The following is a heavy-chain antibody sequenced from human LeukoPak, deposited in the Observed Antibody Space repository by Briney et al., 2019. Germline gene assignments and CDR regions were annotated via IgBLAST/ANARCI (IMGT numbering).Heavy chain of an antibody. CDR3: ARVPIQLWSKGNPPIDY. CDR1: GGSFSGYY. Sequence: PSETLSLTCAVYGGSFSGYYWSRIRQPPGKGLEWIGEINHSGSTNYNPSLKSRVTISVDTSKNQFSLKLSSVTAADTAVYYCARVPIQLWSKGNPPIDYWGQGTLVTVSS. V-gene: IGHV4-34*01. J-gene: IGHJ4*02. CDR2: INHSGST. D-gene: IGHD5-18*01.